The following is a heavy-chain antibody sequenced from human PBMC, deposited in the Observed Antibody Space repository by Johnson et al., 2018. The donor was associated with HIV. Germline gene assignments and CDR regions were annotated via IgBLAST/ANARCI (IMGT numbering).Heavy chain of an antibody. CDR2: ISYDGSNK. CDR3: ARALPRYDAFDI. D-gene: IGHD1-14*01. CDR1: GFTFSSYA. Sequence: QVQLVESGGGVVQPGRSLRLSCAASGFTFSSYAMHWVRQAPGKGLEWVAVISYDGSNKYYADSVKGRFTLSRDNSKNTLYLQMNSLRAEDTAVYYCARALPRYDAFDIWGQGTMVTVSS. J-gene: IGHJ3*02. V-gene: IGHV3-30-3*01.